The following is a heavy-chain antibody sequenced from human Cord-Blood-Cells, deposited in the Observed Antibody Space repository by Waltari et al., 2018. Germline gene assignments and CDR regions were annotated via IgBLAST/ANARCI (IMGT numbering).Heavy chain of an antibody. CDR2: IYTRGST. Sequence: QVQLQESGPGLVKPSETLSLTCTVSGGSISSYYWSWIRQPAGKGLAWIRRIYTRGSTNYNPSLDSRVTMSVDTSKNQFSLKLSSVTAADTAVYYCARVYYSSSWYYFDYWGQGTLVTVSS. D-gene: IGHD6-13*01. CDR1: GGSISSYY. J-gene: IGHJ4*02. V-gene: IGHV4-4*07. CDR3: ARVYYSSSWYYFDY.